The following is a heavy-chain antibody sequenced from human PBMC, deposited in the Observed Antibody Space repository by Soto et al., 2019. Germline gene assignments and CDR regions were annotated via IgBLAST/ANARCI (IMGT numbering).Heavy chain of an antibody. CDR1: GFTFSSYG. J-gene: IGHJ6*02. CDR3: ARGGYKAPIYYYYDGMDV. V-gene: IGHV3-30*03. D-gene: IGHD5-12*01. Sequence: QVQLVESGGGVVQPGRSLRLSCAASGFTFSSYGMHWVRQAPGKGLEWVAVISYDGSNKYYADSVKGRFTISRDNSKNTLYLQMNSLRAEDTAVYYCARGGYKAPIYYYYDGMDVWGQGTTVTVSS. CDR2: ISYDGSNK.